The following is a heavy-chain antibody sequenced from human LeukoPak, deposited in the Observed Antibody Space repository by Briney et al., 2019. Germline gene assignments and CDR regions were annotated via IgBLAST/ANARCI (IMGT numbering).Heavy chain of an antibody. Sequence: SETLSLTCAVYGGSFSGYYWSWIRQPPGKGLEWIGEINHSGSTNYNPSLKSRVTISVDTSKNQFSLKLSSVTAADTAVYYCARAPLVVTMIPEMPDVWGQGTTATVSS. CDR2: INHSGST. D-gene: IGHD3-22*01. V-gene: IGHV4-34*01. CDR3: ARAPLVVTMIPEMPDV. CDR1: GGSFSGYY. J-gene: IGHJ6*02.